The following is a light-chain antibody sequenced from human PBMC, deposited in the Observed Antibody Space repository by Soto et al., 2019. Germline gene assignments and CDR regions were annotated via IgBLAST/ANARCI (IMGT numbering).Light chain of an antibody. J-gene: IGKJ5*01. V-gene: IGKV3-15*01. CDR3: QQYGSSPIT. CDR2: DTS. Sequence: EVVMTQSAATLSGSAGEGVTLSCRANQGIGDTLAWYQHKPGQTPRLPIYDTSTRATGVPARFSGSGSGPDFNLTISRLETEDFAVYYCQQYGSSPITFGQGTRLEIK. CDR1: QGIGDT.